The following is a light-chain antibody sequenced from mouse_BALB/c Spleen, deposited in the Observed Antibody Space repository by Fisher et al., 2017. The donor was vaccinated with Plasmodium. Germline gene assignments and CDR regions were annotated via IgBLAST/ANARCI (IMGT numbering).Light chain of an antibody. V-gene: IGKV5-43*01. J-gene: IGKJ5*01. CDR2: YTS. CDR3: QQSNSWPLT. CDR1: QSINNY. Sequence: DIVITQTPATLSVTPGDSVSLSCRASQSINNYLHWYQQKSHESPRLLINYTSQSISGIPSRFSGSGSGTDFTLNINSVETEDFGMYFCQQSNSWPLTFGAGTKLELK.